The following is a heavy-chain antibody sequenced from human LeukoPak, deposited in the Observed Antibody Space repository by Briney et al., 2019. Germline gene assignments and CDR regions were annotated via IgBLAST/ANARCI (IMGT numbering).Heavy chain of an antibody. J-gene: IGHJ4*02. D-gene: IGHD6-19*01. V-gene: IGHV4-59*08. CDR1: GGSISSYY. CDR2: IYYSGST. CDR3: ARLSGWYFDY. Sequence: SSETLSLTCTVSGGSISSYYWSWIRQPPGKGLEWIGYIYYSGSTNYNPSPKSRVTISVDTSKNQFSLKLSSVTAADTAVYYCARLSGWYFDYWGQGTLVTVSS.